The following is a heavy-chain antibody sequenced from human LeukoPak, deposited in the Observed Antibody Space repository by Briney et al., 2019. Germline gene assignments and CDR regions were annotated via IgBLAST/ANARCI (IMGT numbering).Heavy chain of an antibody. CDR1: GFTFTSSA. J-gene: IGHJ3*02. Sequence: GTSVKVSCKASGFTFTSSAVQWVRQARGQRLEWVGWIVVGSGNTNYAQKFQERVTITRDMSTSTAYMELSSLRSEDTAVYYCARDSFYYDSSGPGGNAFGIWGQGTMVTVSS. CDR3: ARDSFYYDSSGPGGNAFGI. V-gene: IGHV1-58*01. CDR2: IVVGSGNT. D-gene: IGHD3-22*01.